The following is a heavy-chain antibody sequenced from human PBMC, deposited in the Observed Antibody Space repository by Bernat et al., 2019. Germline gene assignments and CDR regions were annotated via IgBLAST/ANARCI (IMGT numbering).Heavy chain of an antibody. CDR3: AKDEESSGRDHDAFDI. CDR2: ISGSGITT. D-gene: IGHD6-19*01. J-gene: IGHJ3*02. Sequence: EVQLVESGGGLVQPGGSLRLSCAASGLTFGSYGMSWVRQPPGKGLEWVSFISGSGITTYYADSVKGRFTVSRDNSRNTVYLEMSSLTAEDTALYYCAKDEESSGRDHDAFDIWGHGTMVTVSS. CDR1: GLTFGSYG. V-gene: IGHV3-23*04.